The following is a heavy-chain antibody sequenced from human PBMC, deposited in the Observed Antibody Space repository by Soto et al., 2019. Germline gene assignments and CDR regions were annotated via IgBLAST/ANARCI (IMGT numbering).Heavy chain of an antibody. J-gene: IGHJ6*03. D-gene: IGHD3-10*01. V-gene: IGHV3-30*18. Sequence: GGSLRLSCAASGFTFSSYGMHWVRQAPGKGLEWVTVISYDGINKYYADSVKGRFTISRDNSKNTLYLQMNNLRAEDTAVYYCAKSYGSGTAYYYYYMDVWGKGTTVTVSS. CDR1: GFTFSSYG. CDR3: AKSYGSGTAYYYYYMDV. CDR2: ISYDGINK.